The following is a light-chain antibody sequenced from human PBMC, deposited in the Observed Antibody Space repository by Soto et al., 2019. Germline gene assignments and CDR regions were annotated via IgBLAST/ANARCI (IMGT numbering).Light chain of an antibody. CDR2: SNS. CDR1: GSNIAFDT. J-gene: IGLJ1*01. Sequence: QSVLTQPLSASGTPGQRVTISCSGSGSNIAFDTVDWYQQLPGAAPKLHIYSNSRRPLGVPVRFSGSKSGTSASLAISGLQSEDEADYYCAAWDGSVYVFGIGTKVTVL. CDR3: AAWDGSVYV. V-gene: IGLV1-44*01.